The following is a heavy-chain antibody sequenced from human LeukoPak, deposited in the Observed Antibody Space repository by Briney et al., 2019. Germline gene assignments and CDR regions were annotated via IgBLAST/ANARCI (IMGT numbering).Heavy chain of an antibody. V-gene: IGHV3-21*01. CDR2: ISSSSSYI. Sequence: SGGSLRLSCAASGFTLSSYSMNWVRQAPGKGLEWVSSISSSSSYIYYADSVKGRFTISRDNAKNSLYLQMNSLRAEDTAVYYCARDYSNYYGMDVWGQGTTVTVSS. J-gene: IGHJ6*02. CDR3: ARDYSNYYGMDV. D-gene: IGHD2-21*01. CDR1: GFTLSSYS.